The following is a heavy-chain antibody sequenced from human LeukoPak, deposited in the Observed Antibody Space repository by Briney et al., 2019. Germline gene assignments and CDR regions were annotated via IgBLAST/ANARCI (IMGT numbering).Heavy chain of an antibody. D-gene: IGHD6-13*01. CDR3: AKDLPYSSSWYGGFDY. Sequence: GGSLRLSCAASGFIFSREWMHWVRQAPGRGLVWVSRVNTDGSSTVYADSVKGRFTISRDNAKNTLYLQMNSLRAEDTAVYYCAKDLPYSSSWYGGFDYWGQGTLVTVSS. J-gene: IGHJ4*02. V-gene: IGHV3-74*03. CDR1: GFIFSREW. CDR2: VNTDGSST.